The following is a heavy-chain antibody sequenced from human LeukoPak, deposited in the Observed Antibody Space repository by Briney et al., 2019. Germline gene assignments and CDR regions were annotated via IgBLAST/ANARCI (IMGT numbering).Heavy chain of an antibody. V-gene: IGHV3-23*01. Sequence: GGSLRLSCAASGFTFSSYAMSWVRQAPGKGLEWVSAISGSGGSTYYADSVKGRFTISRDNSKNTLYLQMNSLRAEDTAVYYCARDRSPPIVGATTGDFDYWGQGTLVTVSS. CDR2: ISGSGGST. CDR3: ARDRSPPIVGATTGDFDY. CDR1: GFTFSSYA. D-gene: IGHD1-26*01. J-gene: IGHJ4*02.